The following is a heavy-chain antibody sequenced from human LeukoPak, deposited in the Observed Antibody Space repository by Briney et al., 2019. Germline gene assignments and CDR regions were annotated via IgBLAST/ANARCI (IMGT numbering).Heavy chain of an antibody. CDR2: IYSGGST. CDR3: ARVSGSVFWRYFDS. J-gene: IGHJ4*02. D-gene: IGHD3-10*01. V-gene: IGHV3-53*01. CDR1: GFTVSNNY. Sequence: GGSLRLSCAASGFTVSNNYMTWVRQAPGKGLECVSIIYSGGSTNYADSVKGRFTISRDNSTSTLYLQMNSLRAEDTAVYYCARVSGSVFWRYFDSWGQGTLVTVSS.